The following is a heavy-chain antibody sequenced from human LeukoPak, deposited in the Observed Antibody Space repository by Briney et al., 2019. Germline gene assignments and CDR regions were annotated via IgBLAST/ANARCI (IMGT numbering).Heavy chain of an antibody. J-gene: IGHJ3*01. D-gene: IGHD6-13*01. V-gene: IGHV4-4*07. CDR3: ARGSSSSWYSFDF. CDR1: GGSISSYY. CDR2: IYFTGTT. Sequence: SETLSLTCSVSGGSISSYYWSWIRQPAGKGLEWIGRIYFTGTTNYNPSLQSRVTMSVDTSKYQFSLELSSATAADTAVYYCARGSSSSWYSFDFWGQGTVVTVSS.